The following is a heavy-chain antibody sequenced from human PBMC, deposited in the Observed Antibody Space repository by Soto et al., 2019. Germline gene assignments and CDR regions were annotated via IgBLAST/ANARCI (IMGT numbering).Heavy chain of an antibody. CDR2: IDWDDDK. CDR1: GFSLSTSGMC. CDR3: ARIKKRNWNDEGRLEYHGMDV. J-gene: IGHJ6*02. V-gene: IGHV2-70*01. D-gene: IGHD1-1*01. Sequence: ASGPTLVNPTQTLTLTCTFSGFSLSTSGMCVSWIRQPPGKALEWLALIDWDDDKYYSTSLKTRLTISKDTSKNQVVLTMTNMDPVDTATYYCARIKKRNWNDEGRLEYHGMDVWGQGTTVTVSS.